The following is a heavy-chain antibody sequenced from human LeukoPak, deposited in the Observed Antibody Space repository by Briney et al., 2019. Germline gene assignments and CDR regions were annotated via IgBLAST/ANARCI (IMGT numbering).Heavy chain of an antibody. CDR2: INHSGST. J-gene: IGHJ3*02. D-gene: IGHD3-22*01. CDR1: GGSFSGYY. Sequence: SEPLSLTCAVYGGSFSGYYWSWIRQPPGKGLEWIGEINHSGSTKYNPSLKSRVTISVDTSKNQFSLKLSSVTAADTAVYYCARGDYYDSSGYYPAFDIWGQGTMVTVSS. CDR3: ARGDYYDSSGYYPAFDI. V-gene: IGHV4-34*01.